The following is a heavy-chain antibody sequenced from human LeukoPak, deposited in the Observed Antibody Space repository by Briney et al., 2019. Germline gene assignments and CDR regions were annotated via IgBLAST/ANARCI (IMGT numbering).Heavy chain of an antibody. V-gene: IGHV4-31*03. J-gene: IGHJ4*02. D-gene: IGHD2-2*01. CDR2: IYYSGST. CDR1: GGSISSGGYY. CDR3: ARVAGTSTDYYFDY. Sequence: PSETLSLTCTVSGGSISSGGYYWSWIRQHPGQGLEWIGYIYYSGSTYYNPSLKSRVTISVDTSKNQFSLKLSSVTAADTAVYYCARVAGTSTDYYFDYWGQGTLVTVSS.